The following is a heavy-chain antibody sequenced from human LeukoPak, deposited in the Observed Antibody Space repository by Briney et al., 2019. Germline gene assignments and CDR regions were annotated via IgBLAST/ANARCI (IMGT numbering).Heavy chain of an antibody. V-gene: IGHV3-11*05. J-gene: IGHJ4*02. CDR3: TRDPRRLDY. Sequence: GGSLRLSCAVSGFTFSDYYMTWVRQAPGKGLEWLSYISGNSGDINYLDSVRGRFTISRDNAKNSLYLQMNSLRVEDTAVYYCTRDPRRLDYLGQGTLVTVSS. CDR1: GFTFSDYY. CDR2: ISGNSGDI.